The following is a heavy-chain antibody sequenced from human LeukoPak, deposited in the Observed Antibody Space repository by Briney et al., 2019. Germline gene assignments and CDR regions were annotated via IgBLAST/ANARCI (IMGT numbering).Heavy chain of an antibody. V-gene: IGHV4-30-4*01. Sequence: SETLSLTCTVPGGSISSGDYYWSWIRQPPGKGLEWIGYIYYSGSTYYNPSLKSRVTISVDTSKSQFSLKLSSVTAADTAVYYCARADYYDRINFDYWGQGTLVTVSS. CDR3: ARADYYDRINFDY. CDR2: IYYSGST. CDR1: GGSISSGDYY. J-gene: IGHJ4*02. D-gene: IGHD3-22*01.